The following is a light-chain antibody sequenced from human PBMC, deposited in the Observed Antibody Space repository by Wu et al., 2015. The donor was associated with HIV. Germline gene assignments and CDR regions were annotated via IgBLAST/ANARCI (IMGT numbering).Light chain of an antibody. CDR3: QQYGVTTWT. J-gene: IGKJ1*01. CDR2: GAS. CDR1: QSVSSN. V-gene: IGKV3-15*01. Sequence: EIVMTQSPATLSVSPGERATLSCRASQSVSSNLAWYQQKPGQAPRLLIYGASTRATGIPARFSGSGSGTDFTLTISRLEPEDFGLYYCQQYGVTTWTFGQGTKVEIK.